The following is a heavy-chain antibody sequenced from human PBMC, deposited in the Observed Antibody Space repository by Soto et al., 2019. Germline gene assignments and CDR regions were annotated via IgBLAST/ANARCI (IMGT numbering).Heavy chain of an antibody. J-gene: IGHJ6*02. V-gene: IGHV3-53*01. CDR3: ARDNYNWNYHYYYGMDV. Sequence: GGSLRLSCAASGFTVSSNYMSWVRQAPGKGLEWVSVIYSGGSTYYADSVKGRFTISRDNSKNTLYLQMNSLRAEDTAVYYCARDNYNWNYHYYYGMDVWGHGTTVTVSS. CDR1: GFTVSSNY. CDR2: IYSGGST. D-gene: IGHD1-20*01.